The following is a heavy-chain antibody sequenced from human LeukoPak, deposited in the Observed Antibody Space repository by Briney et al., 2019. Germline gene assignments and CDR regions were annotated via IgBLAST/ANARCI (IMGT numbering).Heavy chain of an antibody. CDR2: LGGSGVST. V-gene: IGHV3-23*01. CDR1: GFTFSNYA. CDR3: AKESRETLVGGNSFDY. Sequence: PGGSLRLSCAASGFTFSNYAMSWVRQAPGKGLEWVSSLGGSGVSTYYADSVKGRFTIARDNSKDTLYLQMNRLRADDAAVYYCAKESRETLVGGNSFDYWGQGTLVTVSS. D-gene: IGHD4-23*01. J-gene: IGHJ4*02.